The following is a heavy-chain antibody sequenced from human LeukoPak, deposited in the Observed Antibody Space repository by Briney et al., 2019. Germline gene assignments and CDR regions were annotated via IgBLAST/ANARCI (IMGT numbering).Heavy chain of an antibody. D-gene: IGHD3-10*02. CDR3: AELGITMIGGV. J-gene: IGHJ6*04. CDR2: ISSSGSTI. CDR1: GFTFSSYE. V-gene: IGHV3-48*03. Sequence: GGSLRLSCAASGFTFSSYEMNWVRQAPGKGLEWDSYISSSGSTIYYADSVKGRLTISRDNAKTSLYLQMNSLRAEDTAVYYCAELGITMIGGVWGKGTTVTISS.